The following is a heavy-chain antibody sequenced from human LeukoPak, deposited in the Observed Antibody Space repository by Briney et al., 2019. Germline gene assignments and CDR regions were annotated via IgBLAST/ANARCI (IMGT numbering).Heavy chain of an antibody. V-gene: IGHV5-51*01. D-gene: IGHD2-21*01. Sequence: GESLQSSCKGSEYNFTTYWIAWVRQMPGKGLEWMGIIYPGDPDTRYSPSFQGQVTISADTSISIVYLQWSSLKASDTAIYYCARHGFFGDSVAANWFDPWGQGTLVTVSS. CDR1: EYNFTTYW. CDR3: ARHGFFGDSVAANWFDP. J-gene: IGHJ5*02. CDR2: IYPGDPDT.